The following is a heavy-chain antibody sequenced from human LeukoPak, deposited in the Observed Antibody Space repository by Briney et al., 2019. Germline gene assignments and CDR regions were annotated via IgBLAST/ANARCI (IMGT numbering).Heavy chain of an antibody. J-gene: IGHJ4*02. CDR3: ARVRLLAARPLYYFDY. V-gene: IGHV1-69*13. Sequence: SVKVSCKASGGTFSSYAISWVRQAPGQGLEWMGGIIPIFGTANYAQKFQGRVTITADESTSTAYMELSSLRSEDTAVYYCARVRLLAARPLYYFDYWGQGTLVTVSS. D-gene: IGHD6-6*01. CDR1: GGTFSSYA. CDR2: IIPIFGTA.